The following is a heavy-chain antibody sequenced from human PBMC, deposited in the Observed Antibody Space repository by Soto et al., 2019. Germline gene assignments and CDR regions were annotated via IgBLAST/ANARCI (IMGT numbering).Heavy chain of an antibody. V-gene: IGHV4-34*01. CDR1: CGSFSGYY. J-gene: IGHJ5*02. CDR3: ARGPDHSSSWYDWFDP. CDR2: INHSGST. Sequence: LETLSLTCAVYCGSFSGYYRSWVRPPPGKGLEWIGEINHSGSTNYNPSLKSRVTISVDTSKNQFSLKLSSVTAADTAVYYCARGPDHSSSWYDWFDPWGQGTLVTVSS. D-gene: IGHD6-13*01.